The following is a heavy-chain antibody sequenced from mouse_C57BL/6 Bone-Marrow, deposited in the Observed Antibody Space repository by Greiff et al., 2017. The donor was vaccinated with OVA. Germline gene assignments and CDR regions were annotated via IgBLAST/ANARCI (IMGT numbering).Heavy chain of an antibody. CDR3: ARGSATFHYYAMDY. J-gene: IGHJ4*01. D-gene: IGHD5-5*01. V-gene: IGHV1-63*01. CDR2: IYPGGGYT. CDR1: GYTFTNYW. Sequence: VQLQQSGAELVRPGTSVKMSCKASGYTFTNYWTGWAKQRPGHGLEWIGDIYPGGGYTNYNEKFKGKATLTADKSSSTAYMQFSSLTSEDSAIYYCARGSATFHYYAMDYWGQGTSVTVSS.